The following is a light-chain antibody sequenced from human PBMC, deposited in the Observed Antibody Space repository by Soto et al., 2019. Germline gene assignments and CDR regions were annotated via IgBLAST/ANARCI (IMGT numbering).Light chain of an antibody. J-gene: IGKJ2*01. CDR3: QQNDSTPYT. CDR2: TSG. Sequence: DIQMTQSPSSLSASVGDRVTLTCRASQRITTYLNWYQQKPGEAPTLLISTSGTLQRGVPSRFSGSGSGTDFTLTITALRPEDFAAYYCQQNDSTPYTFGQGTKLEIK. CDR1: QRITTY. V-gene: IGKV1-39*01.